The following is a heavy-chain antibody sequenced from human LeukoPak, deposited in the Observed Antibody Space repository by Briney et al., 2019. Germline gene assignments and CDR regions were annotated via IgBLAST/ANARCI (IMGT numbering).Heavy chain of an antibody. CDR1: GGSISSGSYY. CDR2: IYTSGST. V-gene: IGHV4-61*02. D-gene: IGHD3-3*01. Sequence: SETLSLTCTVSGGSISSGSYYWSWIRQPAGKGLEWIVRIYTSGSTNYNPSLKSRVTISVDTSKNQFSLKLSSVTAADTAVYYCAREGQVFWSGYYPDYYYYYMDVWGKGTTVTVSS. CDR3: AREGQVFWSGYYPDYYYYYMDV. J-gene: IGHJ6*03.